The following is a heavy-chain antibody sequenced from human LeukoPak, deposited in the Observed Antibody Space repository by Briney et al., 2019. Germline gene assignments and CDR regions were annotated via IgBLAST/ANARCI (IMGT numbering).Heavy chain of an antibody. J-gene: IGHJ4*02. V-gene: IGHV3-23*01. Sequence: QPGGSLRLSCAASGFTFSSYAMSGVRQAPGKGLEWVSAISGSGGRTYYAGSVKGRFTVSRDTSKNTLYLQMNSLRAEDTALYYCAKDMGEDGSYYLDYWGQGTLVTVSS. CDR2: ISGSGGRT. CDR3: AKDMGEDGSYYLDY. D-gene: IGHD1-26*01. CDR1: GFTFSSYA.